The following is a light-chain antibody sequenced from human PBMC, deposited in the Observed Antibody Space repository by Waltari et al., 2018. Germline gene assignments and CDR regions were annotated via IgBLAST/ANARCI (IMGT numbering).Light chain of an antibody. Sequence: EIVLTQSPATLSLSPGERATLSCRTRQTVDRRLTWYQQKPGQPPRLLIYDVSNRATDIPARFRGGGSGTDFTLTISDLQSDDFATYYCQHRSDWPPKFTFGQGTKLQI. J-gene: IGKJ2*01. CDR3: QHRSDWPPKFT. V-gene: IGKV3-11*01. CDR2: DVS. CDR1: QTVDRR.